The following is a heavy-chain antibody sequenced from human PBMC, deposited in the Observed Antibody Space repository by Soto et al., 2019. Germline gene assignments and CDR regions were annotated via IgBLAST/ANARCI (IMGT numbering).Heavy chain of an antibody. D-gene: IGHD3-22*01. CDR3: AKDRGYYYDSSGYYPDAFDI. J-gene: IGHJ3*02. Sequence: QVHLVESGGGLVKPGGSLRLSCAASGFTFSSYGMHWVRQAPGKGLEWVAVISYDGSNKYYADSVKGRFTISRDNSKNTLYLQMNSLRAEDTAVYYCAKDRGYYYDSSGYYPDAFDIWGQGTMVTVSS. V-gene: IGHV3-30*18. CDR2: ISYDGSNK. CDR1: GFTFSSYG.